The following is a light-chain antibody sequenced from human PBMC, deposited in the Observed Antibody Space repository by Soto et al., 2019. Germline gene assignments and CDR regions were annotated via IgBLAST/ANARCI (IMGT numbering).Light chain of an antibody. CDR1: NNDFGNYNL. CDR2: EGT. V-gene: IGLV2-23*01. J-gene: IGLJ1*01. CDR3: CSYAGSSTLV. Sequence: QSALTQPASVSGSPGQSITISCTGTNNDFGNYNLVSWYQQHPGKAPKLMIFEGTKRPSGVSNRFSGSKSGNTASLPGSGLQAEDEADYYCCSYAGSSTLVFGTGTKLTVL.